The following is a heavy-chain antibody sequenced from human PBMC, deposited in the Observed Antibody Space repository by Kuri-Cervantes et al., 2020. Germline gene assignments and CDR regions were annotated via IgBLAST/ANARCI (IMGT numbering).Heavy chain of an antibody. D-gene: IGHD2-15*01. V-gene: IGHV1-46*01. CDR3: ARGVVAVPGDXXYYYMDV. Sequence: ASVKVSCKASGYTFTSYYMHWVRQAPGQGLEWMGIINPSGGSTSYAQKFQGRVTMTRDTSTSTVYMELSSLRSEDTAVYYCARGVVAVPGDXXYYYMDVWGKGTTVTVSS. CDR2: INPSGGST. CDR1: GYTFTSYY. J-gene: IGHJ6*03.